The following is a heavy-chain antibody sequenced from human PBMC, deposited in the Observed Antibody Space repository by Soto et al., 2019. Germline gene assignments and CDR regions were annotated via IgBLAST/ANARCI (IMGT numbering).Heavy chain of an antibody. D-gene: IGHD2-8*02. V-gene: IGHV4-34*01. CDR2: INHSGST. Sequence: QVQLQQWGAGLLKPSETLSLTCAVHGGSFSGYYWSWIRQPPGKGLEWIGEINHSGSTNYNPSLKSRVTISVDTSKNQFSLKLSSVTAADTAVYYCARGQSSLLLDCWGQGVLATVSS. J-gene: IGHJ4*02. CDR3: ARGQSSLLLDC. CDR1: GGSFSGYY.